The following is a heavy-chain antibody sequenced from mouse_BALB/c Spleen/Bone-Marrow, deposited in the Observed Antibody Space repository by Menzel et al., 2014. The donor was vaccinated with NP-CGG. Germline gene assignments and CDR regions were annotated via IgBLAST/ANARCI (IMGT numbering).Heavy chain of an antibody. V-gene: IGHV2-6*02. CDR3: ARNYGNYVGAVDY. Sequence: VKLMESGPGLVAPSQSLSITCTVSGFSLTSYGVHWVRQPPGKGLEWLVVIWSDGSTTYNSALKSRLSISKDNSKSQVFLKMNSLQTDDTAMYYCARNYGNYVGAVDYWGQGTSVTVSS. D-gene: IGHD2-1*01. J-gene: IGHJ4*01. CDR2: IWSDGST. CDR1: GFSLTSYG.